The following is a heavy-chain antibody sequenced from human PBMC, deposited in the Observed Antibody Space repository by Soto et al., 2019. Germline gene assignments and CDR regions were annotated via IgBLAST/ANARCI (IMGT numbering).Heavy chain of an antibody. CDR2: ISSDDDK. CDR1: GFSRTNRALG. Sequence: QVTLEESGPVLLKPTETLSLTCTVSGFSRTNRALGVSWVRQTPGKAPEWLGHISSDDDKSFNTSLESRLTISTDTSLSQVVLTLLTVSPGDTGTYFCVRDKWDQYDWYYMDVWGRGTTVTVSS. J-gene: IGHJ6*03. D-gene: IGHD1-26*01. V-gene: IGHV2-26*02. CDR3: VRDKWDQYDWYYMDV.